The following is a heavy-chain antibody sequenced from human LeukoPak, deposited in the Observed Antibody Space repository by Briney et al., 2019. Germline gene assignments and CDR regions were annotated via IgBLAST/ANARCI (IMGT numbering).Heavy chain of an antibody. D-gene: IGHD5-18*01. CDR2: IKQDGSEK. CDR3: ASTGGIIQLWQEDY. V-gene: IGHV3-7*03. CDR1: GFTFSYYY. Sequence: PGGSLRLSCAASGFTFSYYYMSWVRQAPGKGLEWVANIKQDGSEKYYVDSVKGRFTISRDNAKNSLYLQMNSLRAEDTAAYYCASTGGIIQLWQEDYWGQGTLVTVSS. J-gene: IGHJ4*02.